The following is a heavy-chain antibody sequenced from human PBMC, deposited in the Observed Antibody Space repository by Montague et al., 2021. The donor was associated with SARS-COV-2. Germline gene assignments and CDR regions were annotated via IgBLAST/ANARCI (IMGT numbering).Heavy chain of an antibody. CDR3: ARGADYDFWSGYLRYKWFEP. D-gene: IGHD3-3*01. CDR2: INHSGXT. Sequence: SETLSLTCIVSGGSVSSGSYYWSWIRQPPGKGLEWIGEINHSGXTXYXXXXKXRLTMSVDTSKKQFSLKLSSVTTADTAVYYCARGADYDFWSGYLRYKWFEPWGLGTPVPVSS. J-gene: IGHJ5*02. CDR1: GGSVSSGSYY. V-gene: IGHV4-61*01.